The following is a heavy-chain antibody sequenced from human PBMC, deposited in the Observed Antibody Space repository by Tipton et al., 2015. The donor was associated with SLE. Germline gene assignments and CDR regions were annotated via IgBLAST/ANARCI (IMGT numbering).Heavy chain of an antibody. V-gene: IGHV3-30*04. J-gene: IGHJ4*02. CDR1: GFTFSSYA. Sequence: SLRLSCAASGFTFSSYAMHWVRQAPGKGLEWVAVISYDGSNKYYADSVKGRFTISRDNAKNTVYLQMKSLRAEDSALYYCAREHCSSGSCYPGADWGQGTLVIVSS. CDR3: AREHCSSGSCYPGAD. D-gene: IGHD2-15*01. CDR2: ISYDGSNK.